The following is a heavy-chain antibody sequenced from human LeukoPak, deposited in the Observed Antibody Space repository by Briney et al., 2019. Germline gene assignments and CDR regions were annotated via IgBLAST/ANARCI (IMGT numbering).Heavy chain of an antibody. D-gene: IGHD5-24*01. J-gene: IGHJ4*02. V-gene: IGHV4-39*01. CDR3: ARGRGYNSFDY. CDR1: RGSISSSNYY. CDR2: MYNSGST. Sequence: SETLSLTCTVSRGSISSSNYYWGWIRQPPGKGLEWIGGMYNSGSTHYNPSLKSRVIISADTSKNQFSLKLSSVTAADTAVYYCARGRGYNSFDYWGQGTLVTVSS.